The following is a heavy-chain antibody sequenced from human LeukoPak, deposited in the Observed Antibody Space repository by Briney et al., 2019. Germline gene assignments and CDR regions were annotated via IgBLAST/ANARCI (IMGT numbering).Heavy chain of an antibody. Sequence: PGRSLRLSCVGSGFTFSTFYMSWVRQAPGKGPEWVANIKQDGSEKTYVDSVKGRFTISRDNAKNSLYLQMTGLRAEDTAVYYCARDKRAAETPYNWFDPWGQGTLVTVSS. D-gene: IGHD2-15*01. V-gene: IGHV3-7*01. CDR1: GFTFSTFY. CDR3: ARDKRAAETPYNWFDP. J-gene: IGHJ5*02. CDR2: IKQDGSEK.